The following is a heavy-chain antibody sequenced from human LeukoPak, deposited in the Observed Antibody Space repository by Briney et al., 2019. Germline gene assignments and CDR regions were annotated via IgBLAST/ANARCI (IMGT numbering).Heavy chain of an antibody. CDR2: ISGGGSTI. J-gene: IGHJ4*02. D-gene: IGHD4-17*01. CDR1: GFTFSDFY. Sequence: GSLRLSCAVSGFTFSDFYMSWVRQAPGKGLEWLSYISGGGSTIYHADSVKGRFTISRDNAKSSLYLQMNSLRAEDTAVYYCAKNYGNKRGFDYWGQGTLVTVSS. V-gene: IGHV3-11*01. CDR3: AKNYGNKRGFDY.